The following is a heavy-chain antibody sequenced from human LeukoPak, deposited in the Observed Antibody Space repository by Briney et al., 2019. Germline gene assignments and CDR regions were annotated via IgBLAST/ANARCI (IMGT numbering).Heavy chain of an antibody. V-gene: IGHV3-23*01. CDR1: GFALSSYT. CDR2: LRGPEGSP. Sequence: GGSLRLSCAASGFALSSYTMSWVRQAPGKGLEWVSSLRGPEGSPFYADSVKGRFTISRDNSKNTLYLQTNSLRAEDTAVYYCAKYKSGCSSTSCYYGYWGQGTLVTVSS. CDR3: AKYKSGCSSTSCYYGY. D-gene: IGHD2-2*01. J-gene: IGHJ4*02.